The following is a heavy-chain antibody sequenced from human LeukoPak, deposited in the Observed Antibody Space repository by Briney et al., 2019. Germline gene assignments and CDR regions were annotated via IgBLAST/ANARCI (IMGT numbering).Heavy chain of an antibody. CDR2: IGGSGGST. CDR1: GFTFSSYA. CDR3: ARVDSSSSGEVWFDP. J-gene: IGHJ5*02. D-gene: IGHD6-6*01. Sequence: GGSLRLSCAASGFTFSSYAMTWVRQAPGKGLEWVSGIGGSGGSTKYADSVKGRFTISRDNSKNTLYLQMNSLRAEDTAVYYCARVDSSSSGEVWFDPWGQGTLVTVSS. V-gene: IGHV3-23*01.